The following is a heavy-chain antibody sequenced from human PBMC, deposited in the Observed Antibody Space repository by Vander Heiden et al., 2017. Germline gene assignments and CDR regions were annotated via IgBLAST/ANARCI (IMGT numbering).Heavy chain of an antibody. CDR1: VFGLSGIK. D-gene: IGHD3-16*01. CDR2: IWYDGSNK. J-gene: IGHJ4*02. V-gene: IGHV3-33*01. Sequence: QVQLVEYEGGVVQPGGSLIFVWLASVFGLSGIKMHWVRQAPGKGLGWVAIIWYDGSNKFYIGSVKGRFTISRDNSMNTVYLHMDSLRAEDTAIYYCARDDGGLLDFWGQGTLVTVSA. CDR3: ARDDGGLLDF.